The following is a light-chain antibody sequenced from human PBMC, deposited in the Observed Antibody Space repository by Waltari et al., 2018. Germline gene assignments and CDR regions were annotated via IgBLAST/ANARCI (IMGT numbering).Light chain of an antibody. Sequence: SSELTQDPAVSVAMGQTVRITCQGDSPRSYYASWYQQRRGQAPRLVMYGKNNRPSGVPDRFSGSSSHNTASLTITGAQAEDEASYYCHSRDASGVGGSFGGGTKLTVL. J-gene: IGLJ2*01. V-gene: IGLV3-19*01. CDR1: SPRSYY. CDR2: GKN. CDR3: HSRDASGVGGS.